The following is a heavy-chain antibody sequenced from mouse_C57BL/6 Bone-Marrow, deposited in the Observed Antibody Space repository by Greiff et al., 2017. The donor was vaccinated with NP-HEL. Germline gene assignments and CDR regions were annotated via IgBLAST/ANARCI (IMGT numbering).Heavy chain of an antibody. CDR1: GYTFTSYW. D-gene: IGHD1-1*01. J-gene: IGHJ3*01. V-gene: IGHV1-59*01. Sequence: QVQLQQPGAELVRPGTSVKLSCKASGYTFTSYWMHWVKQRPGQGLEWIGVIDPSDSYTNYNQKFKGKATLTVDTSSSTAYMQLSSLTSEDSAVYYCASITTGLFAYWGQGTLVTVSA. CDR2: IDPSDSYT. CDR3: ASITTGLFAY.